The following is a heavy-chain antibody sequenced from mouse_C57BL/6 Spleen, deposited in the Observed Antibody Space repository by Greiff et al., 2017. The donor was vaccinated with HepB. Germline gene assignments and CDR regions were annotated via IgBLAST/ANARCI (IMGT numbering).Heavy chain of an antibody. CDR2: ISSGSSTI. CDR3: ARSRQLRPHYFDY. V-gene: IGHV5-17*01. Sequence: EVQLVESGGGLVKPGGSLKLSCAASGFTFSDYGMHWVRQAPEKGLEWVAYISSGSSTIYYADTVKGRFTISRDNAKNTLFLQMTSLRSEDTAMYYCARSRQLRPHYFDYWGQSTTLTVSS. CDR1: GFTFSDYG. J-gene: IGHJ2*01. D-gene: IGHD3-2*02.